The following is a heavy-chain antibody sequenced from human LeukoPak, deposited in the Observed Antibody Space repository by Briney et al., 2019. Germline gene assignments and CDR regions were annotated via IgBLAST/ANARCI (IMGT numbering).Heavy chain of an antibody. Sequence: PSQTLSLTCTVSGGSISSSSYYWGWIRQPPGQGLEWIGSIYYSGSTYYNPSLKSRVTISVDTSKNPFSLKLSSVTAADTAVYYCARTSGSGDSSGYYYSPDFDYWGQGTLVTVSS. CDR3: ARTSGSGDSSGYYYSPDFDY. CDR1: GGSISSSSYY. CDR2: IYYSGST. V-gene: IGHV4-39*01. J-gene: IGHJ4*02. D-gene: IGHD3-22*01.